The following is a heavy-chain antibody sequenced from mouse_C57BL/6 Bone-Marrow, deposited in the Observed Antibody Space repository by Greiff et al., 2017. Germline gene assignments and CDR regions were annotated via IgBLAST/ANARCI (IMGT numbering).Heavy chain of an antibody. V-gene: IGHV5-6*01. CDR2: ISSGGSYT. J-gene: IGHJ4*01. CDR1: GFTFSSYG. CDR3: ARRDYGSFYYAMDY. D-gene: IGHD1-1*01. Sequence: EVQLQQSGGDLVKPGGSLKLSCAASGFTFSSYGMSWVRQTPDKRLEWVATISSGGSYTYYPDSVKGRFTISRDNAKNTLYLQMSSLKSEDTAMYYCARRDYGSFYYAMDYWGQGTSVTVSS.